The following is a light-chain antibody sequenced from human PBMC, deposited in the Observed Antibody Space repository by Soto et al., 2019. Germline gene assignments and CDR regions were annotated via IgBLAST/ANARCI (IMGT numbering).Light chain of an antibody. CDR3: QESKIPPIS. J-gene: IGKJ5*01. CDR1: QSVSSSY. Sequence: TLSAVTLSLYEKKGATLSSGASQSVSSSYLAWYQQKPGQAPRLLIYGAYTRATDVPDRFSGSGAGTEFTLTLRSLHSDDAALYCCQESKIPPISFAQGTRLEI. CDR2: GAY. V-gene: IGKV3-15*01.